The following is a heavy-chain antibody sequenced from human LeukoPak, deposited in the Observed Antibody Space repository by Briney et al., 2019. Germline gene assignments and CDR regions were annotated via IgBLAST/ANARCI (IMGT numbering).Heavy chain of an antibody. D-gene: IGHD2-2*01. CDR2: IRYDGNNK. CDR3: AKDGLVVVPAAPLGWFDP. CDR1: GFTFSSYG. V-gene: IGHV3-30*02. J-gene: IGHJ5*02. Sequence: GGSLRLSCAASGFTFSSYGMHWVRQAPGKGLEWVAFIRYDGNNKYYADSVEGRFTISRDNSKNTLYLQMNSLRAEDTAVYYCAKDGLVVVPAAPLGWFDPWGQGTLVTVSS.